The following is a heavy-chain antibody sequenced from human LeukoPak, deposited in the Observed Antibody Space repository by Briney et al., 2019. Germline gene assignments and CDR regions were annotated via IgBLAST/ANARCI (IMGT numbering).Heavy chain of an antibody. CDR3: ARRSFAVGRYRRDDALDI. V-gene: IGHV1-18*01. CDR2: ISAYNGYT. Sequence: ASVKVSCKASGYRFISYGITWVRQAPGQGLELMGWISAYNGYTDYAQKFQDRVTMTTDTSTSTAYMELRSLRSDDTAVYYCARRSFAVGRYRRDDALDIWGQGTMVTVSS. D-gene: IGHD3-16*02. J-gene: IGHJ3*02. CDR1: GYRFISYG.